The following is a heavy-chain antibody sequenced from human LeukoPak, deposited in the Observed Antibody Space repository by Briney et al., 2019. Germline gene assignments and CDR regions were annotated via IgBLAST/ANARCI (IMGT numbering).Heavy chain of an antibody. CDR2: ISGSGGST. Sequence: GGSLRLSCAASGFTFSSYAMSWVRQAPGKGLEWVSAISGSGGSTYFADSVKGRFTISRDNSKNTLYLQMNSLRAEDTAVYYCAKDNSDFWSGYYIPGWFDPWGQGTLVTVSS. CDR1: GFTFSSYA. J-gene: IGHJ5*02. V-gene: IGHV3-23*01. D-gene: IGHD3-3*01. CDR3: AKDNSDFWSGYYIPGWFDP.